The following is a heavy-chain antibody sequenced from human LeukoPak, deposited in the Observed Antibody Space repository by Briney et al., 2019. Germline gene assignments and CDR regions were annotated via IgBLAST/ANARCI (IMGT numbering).Heavy chain of an antibody. CDR3: ARSNSMTTLRWFDP. J-gene: IGHJ5*02. CDR2: IYYSGST. Sequence: SETLSLTCTVSGGSISSSSYYWGWIRQPPGKGLEWIGSIYYSGSTYYNPSLKSRVTISVDTSKNQFSLKLSSVTAADTVVYYCARSNSMTTLRWFDPWGQGTLVTVSS. CDR1: GGSISSSSYY. V-gene: IGHV4-39*01. D-gene: IGHD2/OR15-2a*01.